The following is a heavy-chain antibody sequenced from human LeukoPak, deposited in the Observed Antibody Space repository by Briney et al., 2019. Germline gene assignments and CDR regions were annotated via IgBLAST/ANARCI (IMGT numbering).Heavy chain of an antibody. J-gene: IGHJ4*02. Sequence: PGGSLRLSCAVTGFTFSSYGMNWVRQAPGKGLEWVSYISSSGSTIYYADSVKGRFTISRDNAKNSLYLQMNSLRAEDTAVYYCARGEWWPYSGSYYDSSSVDHWGQGTLVTVSS. D-gene: IGHD1-26*01. CDR3: ARGEWWPYSGSYYDSSSVDH. CDR1: GFTFSSYG. V-gene: IGHV3-48*04. CDR2: ISSSGSTI.